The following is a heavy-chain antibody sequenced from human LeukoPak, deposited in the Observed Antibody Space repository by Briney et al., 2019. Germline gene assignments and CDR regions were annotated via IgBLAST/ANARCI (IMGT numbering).Heavy chain of an antibody. D-gene: IGHD3-3*01. V-gene: IGHV3-23*01. CDR3: ARLTRITIFGVVIIYY. Sequence: PGGSLRLSCAASRFTFSSYAMSWVRQAPGKGLEWVSAISGSGGSTYYADSVKGRFTISRDNSKNTLYLQMNSLRAEDTAVYYCARLTRITIFGVVIIYYWGQGTLVTVSS. J-gene: IGHJ4*02. CDR2: ISGSGGST. CDR1: RFTFSSYA.